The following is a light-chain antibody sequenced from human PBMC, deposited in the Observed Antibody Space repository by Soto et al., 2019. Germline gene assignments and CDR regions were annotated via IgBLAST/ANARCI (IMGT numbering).Light chain of an antibody. J-gene: IGKJ2*01. CDR1: QDIRNN. CDR3: QQHYTFPPT. CDR2: DAS. V-gene: IGKV1-17*01. Sequence: DIQMTQSPSSLSASVGDRVTITCRASQDIRNNLGWYHHKPGEAPKRLIYDASSLQSGVPSRFSGGGSGTEVTLTISGLQPEHVATYYCQQHYTFPPTFGQGTRLQV.